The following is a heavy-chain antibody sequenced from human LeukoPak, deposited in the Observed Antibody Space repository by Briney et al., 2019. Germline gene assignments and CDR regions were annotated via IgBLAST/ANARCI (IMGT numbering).Heavy chain of an antibody. V-gene: IGHV3-23*01. CDR1: GFTFSSYA. CDR2: FSGSGGST. Sequence: GGSLRLSCAASGFTFSSYAISWVRQAPGKGLEWVSAFSGSGGSTYYADSVKGRFTISRDNSKNTLYLQMNSLRAEDTAVYYCTLFGGGAFDIWGQGTMVTVSS. CDR3: TLFGGGAFDI. D-gene: IGHD3-16*01. J-gene: IGHJ3*02.